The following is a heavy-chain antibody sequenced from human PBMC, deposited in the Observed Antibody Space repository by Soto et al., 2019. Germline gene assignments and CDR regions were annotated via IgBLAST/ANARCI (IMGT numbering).Heavy chain of an antibody. Sequence: QLQLVQSGAEVKKPGASVKVSCKASGYTFTSYGISWVRQAPGQGLEWMGWISAYNGNTNYAQKLQGRVTMTTDTSTSTAYMELRSLRSDDTAVYYCARDETYYDFWSGYYDYYYGMDVWGQGTTVTVSS. V-gene: IGHV1-18*01. CDR3: ARDETYYDFWSGYYDYYYGMDV. CDR1: GYTFTSYG. CDR2: ISAYNGNT. J-gene: IGHJ6*02. D-gene: IGHD3-3*01.